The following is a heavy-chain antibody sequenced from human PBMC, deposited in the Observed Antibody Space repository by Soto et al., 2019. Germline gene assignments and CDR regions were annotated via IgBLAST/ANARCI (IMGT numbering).Heavy chain of an antibody. CDR1: GGTFSSYA. V-gene: IGHV1-69*01. D-gene: IGHD3-9*01. J-gene: IGHJ6*02. Sequence: QVQLVQSGAEVKKPGSSVKVSCKASGGTFSSYAISWVRQAPGQGLEWMGGIIPIFGTANYAQKFQGRVTIAADESTSTAYMGLSSLRSEDTAVYYCARTRYYDILTGYHYYYYGMDVWGQGTTVTVSS. CDR2: IIPIFGTA. CDR3: ARTRYYDILTGYHYYYYGMDV.